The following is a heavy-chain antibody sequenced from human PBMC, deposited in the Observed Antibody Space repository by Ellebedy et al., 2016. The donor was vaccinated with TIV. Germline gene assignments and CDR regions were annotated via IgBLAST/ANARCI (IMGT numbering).Heavy chain of an antibody. J-gene: IGHJ4*02. V-gene: IGHV4-59*01. D-gene: IGHD3-10*01. CDR1: GGSMSTNY. CDR2: ISYTGST. CDR3: AAEVTMVRGLIVH. Sequence: SETLSLTXTVSGGSMSTNYWSWIRQPPGKGLEWIGYISYTGSTNYSPSLNSRVTISVDTSKNQLSLKLTSVTAADTAVYYCAAEVTMVRGLIVHWGQGTLVTVSS.